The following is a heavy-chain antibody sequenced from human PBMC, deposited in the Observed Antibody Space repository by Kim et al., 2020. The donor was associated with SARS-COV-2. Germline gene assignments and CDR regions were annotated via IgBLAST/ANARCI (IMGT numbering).Heavy chain of an antibody. CDR2: ISAYNGNT. CDR1: GYTLTTYG. J-gene: IGHJ5*02. Sequence: ASVKVSCKASGYTLTTYGITWVRQAPGQGLEWMAWISAYNGNTNFAQNLQGRVTVTTDTSTSTAYMQLSGLRSDDTAMYYCARVHCIDTSCYRSWFDPWGQETLVTVSS. CDR3: ARVHCIDTSCYRSWFDP. V-gene: IGHV1-18*01. D-gene: IGHD2-2*02.